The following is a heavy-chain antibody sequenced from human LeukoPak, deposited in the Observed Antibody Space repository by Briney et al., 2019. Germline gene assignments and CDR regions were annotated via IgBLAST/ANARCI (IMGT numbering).Heavy chain of an antibody. D-gene: IGHD1-26*01. CDR2: IYYSGST. CDR3: ARGASGSSNFDY. Sequence: SETLSLTCTVSGGSISSSSYYWGWIRQPPGKGLEWIGSIYYSGSTYYNPSLKSRVTISVDMSKNQFSLKLSSVTAADTAVYYCARGASGSSNFDYWGQGTLVTVSS. J-gene: IGHJ4*02. V-gene: IGHV4-39*07. CDR1: GGSISSSSYY.